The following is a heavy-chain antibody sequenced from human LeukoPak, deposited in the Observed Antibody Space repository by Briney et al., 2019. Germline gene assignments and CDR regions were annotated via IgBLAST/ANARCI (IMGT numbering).Heavy chain of an antibody. D-gene: IGHD5-12*01. CDR2: INHSGST. J-gene: IGHJ4*02. V-gene: IGHV4-34*01. Sequence: KPSETLSLTCAVYGGSFSGYYWSWIRQPPGKGLEWIGEINHSGSTNYNPSLKSRVTISVDTSKNQFSLKLSSVTAADTAVYYCARHFGVATGYFDYWGQGTLVTVSS. CDR1: GGSFSGYY. CDR3: ARHFGVATGYFDY.